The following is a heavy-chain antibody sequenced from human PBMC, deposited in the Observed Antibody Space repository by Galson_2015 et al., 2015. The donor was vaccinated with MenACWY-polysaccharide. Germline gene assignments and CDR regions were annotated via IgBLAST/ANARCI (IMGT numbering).Heavy chain of an antibody. Sequence: SLRLSCAASGLTFRDYGMHWVRQAPGKGLEWVALISYNGGDKYYADSVKGRFTISRDNSKNTLYLHMSSLRAEDTAVYYCAKDRRARLQPDYWGQGTLVTVSS. V-gene: IGHV3-30*18. J-gene: IGHJ4*02. CDR1: GLTFRDYG. CDR2: ISYNGGDK. D-gene: IGHD2-21*02. CDR3: AKDRRARLQPDY.